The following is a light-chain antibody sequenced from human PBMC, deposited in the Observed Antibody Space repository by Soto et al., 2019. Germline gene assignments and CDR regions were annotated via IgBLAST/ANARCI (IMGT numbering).Light chain of an antibody. CDR1: SSDVGGYKF. V-gene: IGLV2-14*01. J-gene: IGLJ1*01. CDR3: SSYTSGSHYV. CDR2: DVS. Sequence: QSVLTQPASVSGSPGQSITISCTGTSSDVGGYKFASWYQQHPGKAPKFIIYDVSIRPSGVSNRFSGSKSGNTASLTISGLQAEDEADYYCSSYTSGSHYVFGTGTKVTVL.